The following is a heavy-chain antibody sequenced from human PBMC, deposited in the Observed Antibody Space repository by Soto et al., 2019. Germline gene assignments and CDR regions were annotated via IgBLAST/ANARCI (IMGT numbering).Heavy chain of an antibody. D-gene: IGHD3-3*01. CDR3: AKSLRFLEWLLHIGMGLGDYYYYYGMDV. CDR1: GFTFSSYG. Sequence: QVQLVESGGGVVQPGRSLRLSCAASGFTFSSYGMHWVRQAPGKGLEWVAVISYDGSNKYYADSVKGRFTISRDNSKNTLYLQMNRLRAEDTAVYYCAKSLRFLEWLLHIGMGLGDYYYYYGMDVWGQGTTVTVSS. V-gene: IGHV3-30*18. J-gene: IGHJ6*02. CDR2: ISYDGSNK.